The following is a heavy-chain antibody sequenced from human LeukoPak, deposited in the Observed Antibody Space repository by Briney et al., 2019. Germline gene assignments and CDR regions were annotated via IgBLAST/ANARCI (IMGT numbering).Heavy chain of an antibody. CDR3: ARESGITIFGDY. D-gene: IGHD3-3*01. V-gene: IGHV1-2*06. J-gene: IGHJ4*02. CDR2: INPNSGGT. CDR1: GYTFIGYY. Sequence: ASVKVSCKASGYTFIGYYMHWVRQAPGQGLEWMGRINPNSGGTNYAQKFQGRVTMTRDTSISTAYMELSRLRSDDTAVYYCARESGITIFGDYWGQGTLVTVSA.